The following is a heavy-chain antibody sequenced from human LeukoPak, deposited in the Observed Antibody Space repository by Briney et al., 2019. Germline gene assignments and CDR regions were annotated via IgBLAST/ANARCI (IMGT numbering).Heavy chain of an antibody. CDR3: ASGSSSSWCKYYFDY. CDR2: INPNSGGT. Sequence: ASLKVSCKSSGYTFTGYYMHWVRQAPGQGLEWMGWINPNSGGTHYAQKFQGRVTMTRDTSISTAYMELTSLTSDDTAVYYCASGSSSSWCKYYFDYWGQGTLVTVSS. V-gene: IGHV1-2*02. J-gene: IGHJ4*02. CDR1: GYTFTGYY. D-gene: IGHD6-13*01.